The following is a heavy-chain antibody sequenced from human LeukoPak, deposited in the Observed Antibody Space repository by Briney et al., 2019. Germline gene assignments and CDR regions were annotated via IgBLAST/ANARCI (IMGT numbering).Heavy chain of an antibody. D-gene: IGHD6-13*01. CDR2: IKTDGSSA. Sequence: PGGSLRLSCAASEFTFRTYWMHWVRQVPGEGLVWVSHIKTDGSSANYADSVKGRFTISRDNFKNTLDLQMNSLRAEDTAVYYCARLAIGAAGRGEIDYWGQETLVTVSS. CDR1: EFTFRTYW. V-gene: IGHV3-74*01. J-gene: IGHJ4*02. CDR3: ARLAIGAAGRGEIDY.